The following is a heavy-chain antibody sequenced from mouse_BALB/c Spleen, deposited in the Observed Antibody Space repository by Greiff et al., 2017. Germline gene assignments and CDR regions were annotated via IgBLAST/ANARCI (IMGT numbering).Heavy chain of an antibody. CDR2: ISSGGST. V-gene: IGHV5-6-5*01. CDR1: GFTFSSYA. Sequence: DVKLVESGGGLVKPGGSLKLSCAASGFTFSSYAMSWVRQTPEKRLEWVASISSGGSTYYPDSVKGRFTIARDNARNILYLQMSSLRSEDTAMYYCARDGNYRYWYFDVWGAGTTVTVSS. CDR3: ARDGNYRYWYFDV. D-gene: IGHD2-1*01. J-gene: IGHJ1*01.